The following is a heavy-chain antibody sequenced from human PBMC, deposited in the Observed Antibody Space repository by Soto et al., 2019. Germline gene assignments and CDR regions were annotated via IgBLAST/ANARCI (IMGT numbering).Heavy chain of an antibody. CDR1: GFTFSSYA. V-gene: IGHV3-30-3*02. J-gene: IGHJ4*02. D-gene: IGHD6-19*01. CDR2: ISYDGSIK. CDR3: AKLAVAGTGYYFDY. Sequence: QVQLVESGGGVVQPGRSLRLSCAASGFTFSSYAMHWVRQAPGKGLEWVAVISYDGSIKYYADSVKGRFTISRDNSKNTLYLQMNSLRAEDTAVYYCAKLAVAGTGYYFDYWGQGTLVTVSS.